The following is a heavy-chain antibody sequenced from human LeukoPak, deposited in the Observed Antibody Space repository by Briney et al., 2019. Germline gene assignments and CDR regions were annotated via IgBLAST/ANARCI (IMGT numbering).Heavy chain of an antibody. CDR3: ARTLGRGSADY. CDR1: GGSVSDYY. D-gene: IGHD3-10*01. Sequence: SETLSLTCTVSGGSVSDYYWSWIRQSPGKGLEWIGYIYYTGTSYNPSLKSRVTTSVDTSKNQFSLKLSSVTAADTAVYYCARTLGRGSADYWGQGTLVTVSS. V-gene: IGHV4-59*02. J-gene: IGHJ4*02. CDR2: IYYTGT.